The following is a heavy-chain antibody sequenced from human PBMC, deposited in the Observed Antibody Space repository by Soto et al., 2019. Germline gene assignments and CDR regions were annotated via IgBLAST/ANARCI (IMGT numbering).Heavy chain of an antibody. CDR2: IYTSGST. CDR1: GGSISSYY. CDR3: ARAGSYYGSGSFNWFDP. D-gene: IGHD3-10*01. J-gene: IGHJ5*02. V-gene: IGHV4-4*07. Sequence: PSETLSLTCTVSGGSISSYYWSWSRQPAGKGLEWIGRIYTSGSTNYNPSLKSRVTMSVDTSKNQFSLKLSSVTAADTAVYYCARAGSYYGSGSFNWFDPWGQGTLVTVSS.